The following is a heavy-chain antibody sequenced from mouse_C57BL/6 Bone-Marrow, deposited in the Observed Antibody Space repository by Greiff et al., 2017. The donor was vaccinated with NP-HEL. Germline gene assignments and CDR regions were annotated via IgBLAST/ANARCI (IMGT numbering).Heavy chain of an antibody. CDR1: GFSLTSYG. V-gene: IGHV2-5*01. Sequence: VKLMESGPGLVQPSQSLSITCTVSGFSLTSYGVHWVRQSPGKGLEWLGMIWRGGSTDYNAAFMSRLSITKDNSKSQVFFKMNSLQADDTAIYYCAKGGDYAMDYWGQGTSVTVSS. CDR3: AKGGDYAMDY. J-gene: IGHJ4*01. CDR2: IWRGGST.